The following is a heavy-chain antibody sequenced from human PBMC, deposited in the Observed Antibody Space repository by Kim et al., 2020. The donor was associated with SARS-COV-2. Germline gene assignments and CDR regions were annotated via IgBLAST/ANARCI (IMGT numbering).Heavy chain of an antibody. CDR1: GFTFSSYS. CDR2: ISSSSSTI. CDR3: ARDDSVTNFRWFDP. V-gene: IGHV3-48*02. Sequence: GGSLRLSCAASGFTFSSYSMNWVRQAPGKGLEWVSYISSSSSTIYYADSVKGRFTISRDNAKNSLYLQMNSLRDEDTAVYYCARDDSVTNFRWFDPWGQGTLVTVSS. J-gene: IGHJ5*02. D-gene: IGHD4-4*01.